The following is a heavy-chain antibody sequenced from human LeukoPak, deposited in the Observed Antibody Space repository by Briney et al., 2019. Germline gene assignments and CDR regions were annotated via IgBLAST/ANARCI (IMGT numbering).Heavy chain of an antibody. Sequence: NPGGSLRLSCAASGFTFSSYSMNWVRQAPGKGLEWVSSISSSSSYIYYADSVKGRFTISRDNAKNSLYLQMNSLRAEDTAVYYCARGSPIVGATSYWGQGTLVTVSS. CDR1: GFTFSSYS. CDR3: ARGSPIVGATSY. V-gene: IGHV3-21*01. D-gene: IGHD1-26*01. J-gene: IGHJ4*02. CDR2: ISSSSSYI.